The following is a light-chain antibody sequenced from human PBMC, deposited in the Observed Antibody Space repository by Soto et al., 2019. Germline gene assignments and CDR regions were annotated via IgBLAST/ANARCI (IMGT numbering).Light chain of an antibody. V-gene: IGKV1-5*01. CDR3: QQYNSYPYT. Sequence: DIQMTQYPSTLSASVGDSVTITCRASQSLNDWLAWYQKKPGKAPKLLSYFASSLETGVPSRFRGSGSGAEYTLTIRSLQPDDFATYYCQQYNSYPYTFGQGTNREIK. CDR1: QSLNDW. CDR2: FAS. J-gene: IGKJ2*01.